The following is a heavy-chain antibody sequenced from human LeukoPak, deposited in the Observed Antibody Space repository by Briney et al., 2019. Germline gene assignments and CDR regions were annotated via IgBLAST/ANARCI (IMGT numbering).Heavy chain of an antibody. CDR2: ISAYNGNT. CDR1: GYTFTSYG. D-gene: IGHD2-2*01. V-gene: IGHV1-18*01. Sequence: AASVKVSCKASGYTFTSYGISWVRQAPGQGLEWMGWISAYNGNTNYAQKLQGRVTMTTDTSTSTAYMELRSLRSDDTAVYYCARDGDIVVVPAAKHPIYYYYYGMDVWGQGTTVTVSS. J-gene: IGHJ6*02. CDR3: ARDGDIVVVPAAKHPIYYYYYGMDV.